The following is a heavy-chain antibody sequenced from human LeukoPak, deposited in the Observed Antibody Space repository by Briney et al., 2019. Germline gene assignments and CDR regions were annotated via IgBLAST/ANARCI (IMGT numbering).Heavy chain of an antibody. CDR1: GFTFSSYA. CDR3: ARDYIYGATNYYYGMDV. J-gene: IGHJ6*02. V-gene: IGHV3-30-3*01. CDR2: MSYDGSNK. D-gene: IGHD5-18*01. Sequence: GGSLRLSCAASGFTFSSYAMHWVRQAPGKGLEWVAVMSYDGSNKYYADCVKGRFTIYRENSKNTLYLQMNSLRAEDTAVYYCARDYIYGATNYYYGMDVWGQGTTVTVSS.